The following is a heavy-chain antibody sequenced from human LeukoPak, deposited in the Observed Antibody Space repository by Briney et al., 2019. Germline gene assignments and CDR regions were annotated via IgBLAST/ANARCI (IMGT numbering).Heavy chain of an antibody. CDR2: IWYDGRTQ. J-gene: IGHJ4*02. V-gene: IGHV3-33*01. Sequence: SLRLSCAASGFTFSTYGMHWVRQAPGKGLEWVAVIWYDGRTQFYAESVKGRFAVSRDNSKNTLYLQMNSLRAEDTAVYHCARGEYYHESSGYPNYWGQGTLVTVSS. CDR3: ARGEYYHESSGYPNY. D-gene: IGHD3-22*01. CDR1: GFTFSTYG.